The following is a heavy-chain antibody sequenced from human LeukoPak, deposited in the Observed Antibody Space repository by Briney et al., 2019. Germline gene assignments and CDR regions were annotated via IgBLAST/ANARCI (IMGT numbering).Heavy chain of an antibody. CDR1: GFTFDDYA. CDR2: ISWNSGSI. Sequence: PGRSLRLSCAASGFTFDDYAMHWVRQAPGKGLEWVSGISWNSGSIGYADSVKGRFTISRDNAKNSLYLRMNSLGAEDTALYYCAKDNTFDPWGQGTLVTVSS. V-gene: IGHV3-9*01. CDR3: AKDNTFDP. J-gene: IGHJ5*02.